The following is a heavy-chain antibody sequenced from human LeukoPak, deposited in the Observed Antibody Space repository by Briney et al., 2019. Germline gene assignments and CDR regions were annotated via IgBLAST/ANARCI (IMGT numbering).Heavy chain of an antibody. J-gene: IGHJ5*02. D-gene: IGHD2-2*01. Sequence: PSETLSLTCTVSGGSISSYYWSWIRQPPGKGLEWIGYIYYSGSTNYNPSLKSRVTISVDTSKNQFSLKLSSVTAADTAVYYCATDWSTSDWFDPWGQGTLVTVSS. CDR2: IYYSGST. CDR1: GGSISSYY. CDR3: ATDWSTSDWFDP. V-gene: IGHV4-59*08.